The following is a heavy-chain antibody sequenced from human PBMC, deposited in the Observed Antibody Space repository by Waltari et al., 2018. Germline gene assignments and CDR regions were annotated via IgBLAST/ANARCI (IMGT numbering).Heavy chain of an antibody. J-gene: IGHJ4*02. CDR2: ISGDGTT. Sequence: VQLVESGGGVVQCGGSLTLSCPASGFNFDPYAMHWVRHIPGKGLEWVCRISGDGTTSYAGSVKGRFTVSRDDSKDSLFLQMDNLKTEDTAFYHCVKDGPSAWFFDYWGPGSLVTVTS. D-gene: IGHD6-19*01. CDR3: VKDGPSAWFFDY. V-gene: IGHV3-43*02. CDR1: GFNFDPYA.